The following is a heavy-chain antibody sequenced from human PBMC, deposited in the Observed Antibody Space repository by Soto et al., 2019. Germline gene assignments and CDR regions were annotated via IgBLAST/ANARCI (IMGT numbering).Heavy chain of an antibody. CDR3: ARAHEGYYDFWSGYYREYYYGMDV. CDR2: IIPIFGTA. Sequence: ASVKVSCKASGGTFSSYAISWVRQAPGQGLEWMGGIIPIFGTANYAQKFQGRVTITADESTSTAYMELSSLRSEDTAVYYCARAHEGYYDFWSGYYREYYYGMDVWGQGTTVTVSS. J-gene: IGHJ6*02. V-gene: IGHV1-69*13. D-gene: IGHD3-3*01. CDR1: GGTFSSYA.